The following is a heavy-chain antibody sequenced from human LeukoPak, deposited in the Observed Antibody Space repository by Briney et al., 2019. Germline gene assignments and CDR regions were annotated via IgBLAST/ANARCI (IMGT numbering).Heavy chain of an antibody. J-gene: IGHJ4*02. CDR1: GYTFTIYG. D-gene: IGHD3-22*01. Sequence: GASVKVSFKAFGYTFTIYGISWVRQAPGQGLEWMGWISAYNGNTNYAQKLQGRVTMTTDTSTSTAYMELRSLRSDDTAVYYCARDYYDSSGYYSPLNYWGQGTLVTVSS. CDR3: ARDYYDSSGYYSPLNY. CDR2: ISAYNGNT. V-gene: IGHV1-18*01.